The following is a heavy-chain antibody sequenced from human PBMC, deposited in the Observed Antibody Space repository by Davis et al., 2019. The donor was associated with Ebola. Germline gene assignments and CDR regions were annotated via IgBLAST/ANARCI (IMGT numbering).Heavy chain of an antibody. V-gene: IGHV3-23*01. D-gene: IGHD4-11*01. CDR2: ISGSGGST. CDR3: ASDFRGIYSM. Sequence: GESLKISCAASGFTFSSYAMSWVRQAPGKGLEWVSAISGSGGSTYYADSVKGRFTISRDNAKNSLYLQMNSLRAEDTAVYYCASDFRGIYSMWGQGTLVTVSS. J-gene: IGHJ4*02. CDR1: GFTFSSYA.